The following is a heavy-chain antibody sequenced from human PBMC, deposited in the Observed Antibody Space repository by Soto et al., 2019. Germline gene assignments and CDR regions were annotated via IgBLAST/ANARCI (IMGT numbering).Heavy chain of an antibody. CDR1: GGSISSSSYY. V-gene: IGHV4-39*01. CDR3: ARRRVAGTVGAFDI. CDR2: IYYSGST. D-gene: IGHD6-19*01. J-gene: IGHJ3*02. Sequence: PSETLSLTCTVSGGSISSSSYYWGWIRQPPGKGLEWIGSIYYSGSTYYNPSLKSRVTISVDTSKNQFSLKLSSVTAADTAVYYCARRRVAGTVGAFDIWGQGTMVTVSS.